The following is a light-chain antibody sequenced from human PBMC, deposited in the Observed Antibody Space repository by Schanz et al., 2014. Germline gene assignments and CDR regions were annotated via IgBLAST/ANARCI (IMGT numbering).Light chain of an antibody. V-gene: IGKV1-39*01. CDR3: QQYDNVPIT. Sequence: DIQMTQSPSSLSASVGDRVTLTCRTSQSISSYLNWYQQKPGKAPKLLIYAASSLQSGVPSRFSGSGSGTDFTLTISSLQPEDIATYFCQQYDNVPITFGQGTRLEIK. CDR2: AAS. CDR1: QSISSY. J-gene: IGKJ5*01.